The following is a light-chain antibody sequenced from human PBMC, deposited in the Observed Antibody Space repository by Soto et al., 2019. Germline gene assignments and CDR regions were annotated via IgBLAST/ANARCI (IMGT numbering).Light chain of an antibody. CDR2: DVN. CDR1: SSDVGAYNY. Sequence: QSALTQPRSVSGSPGQSVTISCTGTSSDVGAYNYVSWYQQHPGKAPKLMIYDVNKRPSGVPYRFSGSKSGNTASLTISGLQAEDEADCYCCSCTSSHTVVFGGGTKLTVL. J-gene: IGLJ2*01. CDR3: CSCTSSHTVV. V-gene: IGLV2-11*01.